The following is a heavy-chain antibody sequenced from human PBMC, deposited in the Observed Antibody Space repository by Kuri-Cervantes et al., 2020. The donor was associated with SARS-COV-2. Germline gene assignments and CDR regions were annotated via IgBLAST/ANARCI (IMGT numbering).Heavy chain of an antibody. CDR2: INHSGST. CDR1: RGSISSSSYY. D-gene: IGHD3-3*01. J-gene: IGHJ6*03. Sequence: GSLRLSCAVNRGSISSSSYYWGWIRQPPGKGLEWIGEINHSGSTNYNPSLKSRVTISVDTSKNQFSLKLSSVTAADTAVYYCARGILKGVYYDFWSASNYYMDFWGKGPMVTVSS. V-gene: IGHV4-34*01. CDR3: ARGILKGVYYDFWSASNYYMDF.